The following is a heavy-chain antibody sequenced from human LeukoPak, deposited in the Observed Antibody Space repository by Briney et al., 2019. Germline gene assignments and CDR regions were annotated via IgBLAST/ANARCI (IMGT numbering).Heavy chain of an antibody. CDR1: VFAFSSSW. CDR3: ARDLSHTFDY. CDR2: INSDGTYT. V-gene: IGHV3-74*01. Sequence: PGGSLRLSCAASVFAFSSSWMLWVRQAPGKGLVWVSRINSDGTYTNYADSVKGRFTISRDNAKNTLYLQMNSLRAEDTAVYYCARDLSHTFDYWGQGTLVTVSS. J-gene: IGHJ4*02.